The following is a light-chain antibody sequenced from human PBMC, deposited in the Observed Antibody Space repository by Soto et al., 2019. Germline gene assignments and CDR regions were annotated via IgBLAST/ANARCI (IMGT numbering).Light chain of an antibody. CDR3: QTWGTGIQGV. CDR1: SGLSNYA. J-gene: IGLJ3*02. V-gene: IGLV4-69*01. CDR2: VNSDGSH. Sequence: QLVLTQSPSASASLGASVKLTCTLSSGLSNYAIAWHQQQPDKGPRCLMKVNSDGSHSKGDGIPDRFSGSSSGAERYLTISSLQSEDEADYYCQTWGTGIQGVFGGGTKVTVL.